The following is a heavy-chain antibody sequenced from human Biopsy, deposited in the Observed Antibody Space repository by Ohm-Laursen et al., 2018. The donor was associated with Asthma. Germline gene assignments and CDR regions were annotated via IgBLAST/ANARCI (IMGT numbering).Heavy chain of an antibody. Sequence: SSVKVSCRGSRDIFSSYGFSWVRQAPGQGLEWMGGIIPISLTPSYARRFRGRVTISADEYTRTAYMELSSLRSEDTAVYYCARDPSYFDPSVEGWHLWGQGTMVTVSS. CDR3: ARDPSYFDPSVEGWHL. D-gene: IGHD3-22*01. CDR2: IIPISLTP. J-gene: IGHJ3*01. V-gene: IGHV1-69*01. CDR1: RDIFSSYG.